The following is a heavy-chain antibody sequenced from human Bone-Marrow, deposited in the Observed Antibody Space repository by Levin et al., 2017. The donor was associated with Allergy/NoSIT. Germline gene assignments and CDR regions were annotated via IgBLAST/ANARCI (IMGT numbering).Heavy chain of an antibody. CDR2: ISYDGSNK. J-gene: IGHJ2*01. D-gene: IGHD4-17*01. CDR1: GFTFSSYA. CDR3: ARVVSTESYLEDSWFDL. Sequence: GESLKISCAASGFTFSSYAMHWVRQAPGKGLEWVAVISYDGSNKYYADSVKGRFTISRDNSKNTLYLQMNSLRAEDTAVYYCARVVSTESYLEDSWFDLWGRGTLVTVSS. V-gene: IGHV3-30-3*01.